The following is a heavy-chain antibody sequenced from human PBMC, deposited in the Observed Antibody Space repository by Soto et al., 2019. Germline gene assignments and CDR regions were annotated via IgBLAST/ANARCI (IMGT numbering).Heavy chain of an antibody. D-gene: IGHD3-10*01. CDR3: ARVFYYRWFGEFNYYYYMDV. Sequence: VKVSCKASGYTFTSYGISWVRQAPGQGLEWMGWISDYNGNTNYAQKLQGRVTMNTDTSTSTAYMELRRLRSDDTVVYYCARVFYYRWFGEFNYYYYMDVWGKGTTVTVSS. CDR1: GYTFTSYG. J-gene: IGHJ6*03. V-gene: IGHV1-18*01. CDR2: ISDYNGNT.